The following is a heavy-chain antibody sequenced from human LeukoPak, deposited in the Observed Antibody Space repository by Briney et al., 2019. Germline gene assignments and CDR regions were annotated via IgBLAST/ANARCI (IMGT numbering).Heavy chain of an antibody. Sequence: ASVKVSCKASGGTFSSYAISWVRQAPGQGLEWMGGIIPIFGTANYAQKFQGRVTITTDESTSTAYMELSSLRSEDTAVCYCARDYRGYCSSTSCYENWFDPWGQGTLVTVSS. V-gene: IGHV1-69*05. CDR3: ARDYRGYCSSTSCYENWFDP. D-gene: IGHD2-2*01. CDR2: IIPIFGTA. J-gene: IGHJ5*02. CDR1: GGTFSSYA.